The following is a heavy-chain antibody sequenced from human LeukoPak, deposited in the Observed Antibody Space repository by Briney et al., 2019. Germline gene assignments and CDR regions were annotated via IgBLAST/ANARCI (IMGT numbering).Heavy chain of an antibody. CDR1: GYTFTSSG. J-gene: IGHJ4*02. CDR2: TNPNSGKT. D-gene: IGHD6-13*01. Sequence: VASVKVSCKASGYTFTSSGINWVRQAPGQGLEWMGWTNPNSGKTGYARKFQGRVTMTKNTSISTAYMEVSSLGYDDTAIYYCARGRPGLASAGTYDFWGQGTLITVSS. CDR3: ARGRPGLASAGTYDF. V-gene: IGHV1-8*01.